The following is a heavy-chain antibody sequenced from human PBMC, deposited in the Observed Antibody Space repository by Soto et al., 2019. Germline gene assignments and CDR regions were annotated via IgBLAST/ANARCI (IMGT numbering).Heavy chain of an antibody. J-gene: IGHJ3*02. CDR2: IYYSGST. CDR3: AREGGVYGPDDAFDI. D-gene: IGHD6-13*01. V-gene: IGHV4-59*01. CDR1: GGSISSYY. Sequence: SETLSLTCTVSGGSISSYYGSWIRQPPGKGLEWIGYIYYSGSTNYNPSLKSRVTISVDTSKNQFSLKLSSVTAADTAVYYCAREGGVYGPDDAFDIWGQGTMVTVSS.